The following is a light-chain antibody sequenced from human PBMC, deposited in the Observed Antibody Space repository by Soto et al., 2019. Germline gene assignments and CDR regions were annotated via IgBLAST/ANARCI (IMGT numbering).Light chain of an antibody. CDR2: DAS. J-gene: IGKJ5*01. V-gene: IGKV3-11*01. CDR3: QQRSDWFT. Sequence: EIVLTQSPGTLSLSPGERATLSCRASQSVSNFLAWYQQKPGQAPRLLIYDASNRATGIPVRFSGSGSGTDFTLTISSLEPEDFGLYYCQQRSDWFTFGQGTRLEI. CDR1: QSVSNF.